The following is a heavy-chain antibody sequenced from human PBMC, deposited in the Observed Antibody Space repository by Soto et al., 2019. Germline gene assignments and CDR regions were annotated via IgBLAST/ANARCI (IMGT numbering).Heavy chain of an antibody. CDR2: IYYSGST. D-gene: IGHD2-15*01. J-gene: IGHJ4*02. CDR1: GGSISSGGYY. Sequence: TLSLTCTVSGGSISSGGYYWSWIRQHPGKGLEWIGYIYYSGSTYYNPSLKSRVTISVDTSKNQFSLKLSSVTAADTAVYYCARTLRHYCSGGSCYFIWFDYWGQGTLVTVSS. V-gene: IGHV4-31*03. CDR3: ARTLRHYCSGGSCYFIWFDY.